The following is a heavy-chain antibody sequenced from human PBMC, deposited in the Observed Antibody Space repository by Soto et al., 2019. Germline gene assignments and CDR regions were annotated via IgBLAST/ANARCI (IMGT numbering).Heavy chain of an antibody. D-gene: IGHD5-12*01. Sequence: EVQLLESGGGLIQPGGSLRLSCAASGLTFSSYGMSWVRHDPGKGLEWVSAISGSGGGTYYAGSVKGRFTISRDNSKNALYMQMTSLRAEDTAVYYCAIHLDYHSSAGSYYFDNWGQGTLVTVSS. V-gene: IGHV3-23*01. J-gene: IGHJ4*02. CDR2: ISGSGGGT. CDR1: GLTFSSYG. CDR3: AIHLDYHSSAGSYYFDN.